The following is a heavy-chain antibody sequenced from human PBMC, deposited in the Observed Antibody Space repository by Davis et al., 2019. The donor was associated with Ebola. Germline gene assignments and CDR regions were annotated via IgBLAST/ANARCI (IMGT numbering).Heavy chain of an antibody. V-gene: IGHV3-23*01. CDR1: GFTFSSYA. D-gene: IGHD2-2*01. CDR3: ARVTEDFSTVGALDV. J-gene: IGHJ3*01. CDR2: ISDSGGST. Sequence: GESLKISCAASGFTFSSYAMSWVRQAPGKGLQWVSSISDSGGSTYYADSVKGRFTISRDNSKNTVYLQMDSLRPEDTAVYYCARVTEDFSTVGALDVWGQGTVVTVSS.